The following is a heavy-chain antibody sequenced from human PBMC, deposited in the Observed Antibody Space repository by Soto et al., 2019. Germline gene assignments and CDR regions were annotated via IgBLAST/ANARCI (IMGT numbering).Heavy chain of an antibody. V-gene: IGHV2-5*02. CDR3: AHRSIAAAGSNWFDP. CDR2: IYWDDDK. J-gene: IGHJ5*02. Sequence: QITLKESGPTLVKPTQTLTLTCTFSGFSLSTSGVGVGWIRQPPGKALEWLALIYWDDDKRYSPSLKSRLTINKDTSKHQVVLTMTNKDPVDPATYDCAHRSIAAAGSNWFDPWGQGTLVTVSS. CDR1: GFSLSTSGVG. D-gene: IGHD6-13*01.